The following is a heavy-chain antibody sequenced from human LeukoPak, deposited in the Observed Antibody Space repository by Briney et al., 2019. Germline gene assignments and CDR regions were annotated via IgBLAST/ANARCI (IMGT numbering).Heavy chain of an antibody. J-gene: IGHJ4*02. Sequence: PGGSLRLSCAASGFTFSSYSMNWVRQAPGKGLEWVSSISSSSSYIYYADSVKGRFTISRDNAKNSLYLQMNSLRAEDTAVYYCAVEIAAAGPAHFDYWGQGTLVTVSS. CDR2: ISSSSSYI. V-gene: IGHV3-21*01. D-gene: IGHD6-13*01. CDR1: GFTFSSYS. CDR3: AVEIAAAGPAHFDY.